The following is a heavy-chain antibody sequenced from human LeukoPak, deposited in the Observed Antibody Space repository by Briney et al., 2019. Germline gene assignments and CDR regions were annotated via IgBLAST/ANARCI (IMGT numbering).Heavy chain of an antibody. D-gene: IGHD3-22*01. V-gene: IGHV3-74*01. Sequence: GGSLRLSCAASGFTFSSYWMHWVRQAPGKGLVWVSRINSDGSSTSYADSVKGRFTISRDNAKNTLYLQTNSLRAEDTAVYYCARGGDMYYYDSSGYPPDYWGQGTLVTVSS. J-gene: IGHJ4*02. CDR2: INSDGSST. CDR3: ARGGDMYYYDSSGYPPDY. CDR1: GFTFSSYW.